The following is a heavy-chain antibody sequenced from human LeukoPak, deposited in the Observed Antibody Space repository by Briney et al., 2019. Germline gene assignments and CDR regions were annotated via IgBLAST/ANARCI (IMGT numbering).Heavy chain of an antibody. CDR2: IRYDGSNK. CDR3: AKGRGTYYYDSSGHWDY. D-gene: IGHD3-22*01. J-gene: IGHJ4*02. CDR1: GFTFSNYG. V-gene: IGHV3-30*02. Sequence: GGSLRLSCAASGFTFSNYGIHWVRQAPGKGLEWVAFIRYDGSNKYYADSVKGRFTISRDNSKNTLYLQMNSLRAEDTGVYYCAKGRGTYYYDSSGHWDYWGQGTLVTVSS.